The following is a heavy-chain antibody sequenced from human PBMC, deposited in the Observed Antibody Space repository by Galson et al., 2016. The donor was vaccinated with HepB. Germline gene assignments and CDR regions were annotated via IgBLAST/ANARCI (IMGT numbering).Heavy chain of an antibody. J-gene: IGHJ4*02. CDR2: ISGSGGII. Sequence: SLRLSCAASGFPFSSYTMHWVRRAPGKGLQYVSSISGSGGIIYYTDSVKDRFAISRDNSKNSLYLQMSSLTIDDTATYYCVKGGGYTYGFDSGDYWGQGSLVTVSS. D-gene: IGHD5-18*01. CDR3: VKGGGYTYGFDSGDY. V-gene: IGHV3-64D*08. CDR1: GFPFSSYT.